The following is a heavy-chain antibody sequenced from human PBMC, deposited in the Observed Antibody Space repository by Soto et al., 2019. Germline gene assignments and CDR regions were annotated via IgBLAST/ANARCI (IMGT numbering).Heavy chain of an antibody. V-gene: IGHV1-46*01. CDR3: ARESGGATATLDYYYFYMDV. D-gene: IGHD5-12*01. Sequence: GASVKVSCKASGYTFTSYYMHWVRQAPGQGLEWMGIINPSGGSTSYAQKFQGRVTMTRDTSTSTVYMELSSLRSGDTAVYYCARESGGATATLDYYYFYMDVWGKGTTVTVSS. J-gene: IGHJ6*03. CDR2: INPSGGST. CDR1: GYTFTSYY.